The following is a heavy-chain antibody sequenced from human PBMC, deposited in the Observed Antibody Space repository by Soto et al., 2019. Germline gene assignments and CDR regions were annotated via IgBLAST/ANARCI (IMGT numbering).Heavy chain of an antibody. CDR2: INPSGGST. V-gene: IGHV1-46*01. Sequence: QVQLVQSGAEVKKPGASVKVSCKASGYTFTSYYMHWVRQAPGQGLEWMGIINPSGGSTSYAQKFQGRVTMTRDTSTSTVYMELSSLRSEDTAVYYCARVLGPDCSGGSCYQHRDVWGQGTTVTVSS. CDR1: GYTFTSYY. J-gene: IGHJ6*02. CDR3: ARVLGPDCSGGSCYQHRDV. D-gene: IGHD2-15*01.